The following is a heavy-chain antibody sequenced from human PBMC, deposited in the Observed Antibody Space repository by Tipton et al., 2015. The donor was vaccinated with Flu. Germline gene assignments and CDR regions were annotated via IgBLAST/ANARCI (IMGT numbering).Heavy chain of an antibody. J-gene: IGHJ2*01. CDR1: GGSISSGSYY. CDR2: IYTSGST. D-gene: IGHD3-3*02. V-gene: IGHV4-61*02. CDR3: ARELGSPGNWYFDL. Sequence: TLSLTCTVSGGSISSGSYYWSWIRQPAGKGLEWIGRIYTSGSTNYNPSLKSRVTISVDTSKNQFSLKLSSVTAADTAVHYCARELGSPGNWYFDLWGRGTLVTVSS.